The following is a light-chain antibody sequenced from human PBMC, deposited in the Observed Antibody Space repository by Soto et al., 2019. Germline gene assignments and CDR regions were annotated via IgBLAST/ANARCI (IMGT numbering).Light chain of an antibody. J-gene: IGLJ1*01. CDR2: EVT. V-gene: IGLV2-14*01. CDR1: DSDIGGYNY. Sequence: QSALTQPASVSGSPGQSITISCTGTDSDIGGYNYVSWYQHHPGKAPKLMIYEVTNRPSGVSNRFSGSKSGNTASLTISGLQAEDEADYYCSSYTSSSTSYVFGTGTKLTVL. CDR3: SSYTSSSTSYV.